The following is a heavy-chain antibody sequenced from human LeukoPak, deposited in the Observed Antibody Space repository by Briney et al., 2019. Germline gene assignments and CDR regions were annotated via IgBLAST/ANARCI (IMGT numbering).Heavy chain of an antibody. V-gene: IGHV4-59*01. J-gene: IGHJ5*02. Sequence: SETLSLTCTVSGGSISSSYWSWLRQPPGKGLEWIGYIYYTGTTNYNPSLKSRVTISVDTSKNQFSLKLSSVTAADTAVYYCARSKAHLSTSWYGTWFDPWGQGTLVTVSS. CDR2: IYYTGTT. CDR1: GGSISSSY. CDR3: ARSKAHLSTSWYGTWFDP. D-gene: IGHD2-2*01.